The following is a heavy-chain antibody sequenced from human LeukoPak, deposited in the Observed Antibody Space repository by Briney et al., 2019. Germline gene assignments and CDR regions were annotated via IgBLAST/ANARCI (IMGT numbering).Heavy chain of an antibody. J-gene: IGHJ6*04. D-gene: IGHD2-15*01. CDR2: INSDGRST. Sequence: PGGSLRLSCAASGFTFSSYWMHLVRQAPGKLLVCVSRINSDGRSTSYADSVKGRFTISRDNAKNTLYLQMNSLRAEDTAVYYCAREIGYCSGGSCEGYYYGMDVWGKGTTVTVSS. CDR1: GFTFSSYW. V-gene: IGHV3-74*01. CDR3: AREIGYCSGGSCEGYYYGMDV.